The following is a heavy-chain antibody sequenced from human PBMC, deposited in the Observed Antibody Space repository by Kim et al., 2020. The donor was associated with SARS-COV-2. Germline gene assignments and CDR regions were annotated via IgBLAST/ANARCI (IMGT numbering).Heavy chain of an antibody. CDR1: GFTFSSYA. Sequence: GGSLRLSCAASGFTFSSYAMSWVRQAPGKGLEWVSAITSSGDNTYYADSVRGRFTISRDNAKNTLYLRMNSLRAEDTAVYYCAGSLWFGELSYWGQGTLGTVSS. V-gene: IGHV3-23*01. J-gene: IGHJ4*02. CDR2: ITSSGDNT. CDR3: AGSLWFGELSY. D-gene: IGHD3-10*01.